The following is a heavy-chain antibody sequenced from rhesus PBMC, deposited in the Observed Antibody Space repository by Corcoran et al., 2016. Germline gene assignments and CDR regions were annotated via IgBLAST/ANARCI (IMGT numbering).Heavy chain of an antibody. CDR1: GASISSNY. Sequence: QVQLQESGPGLVKPSETLPLTCAVSGASISSNYWSWIRQAPGKGREWMGRIYGSGWSTDNNPPLKSRVTISIDTSKNQFSLKLSSVTAADTAVYYCARVGHGSSYSGAVFDFWGQGLRVTVSS. J-gene: IGHJ3*01. D-gene: IGHD4-29*01. V-gene: IGHV4S2*01. CDR3: ARVGHGSSYSGAVFDF. CDR2: IYGSGWST.